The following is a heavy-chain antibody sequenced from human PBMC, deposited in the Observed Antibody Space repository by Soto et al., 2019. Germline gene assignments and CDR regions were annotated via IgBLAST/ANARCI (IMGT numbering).Heavy chain of an antibody. CDR3: AKDQADYGDYSGYYGMDV. D-gene: IGHD4-17*01. CDR1: GFNFSNYA. Sequence: GGSLRLSCAASGFNFSNYAMTWVRQAPEKGLEWVSVIRGSGDVTYYADSVQGRFAISRDNSKNTLYLQMNSLRAEDTAVYYCAKDQADYGDYSGYYGMDVWGQGTTVTVSS. CDR2: IRGSGDVT. V-gene: IGHV3-23*01. J-gene: IGHJ6*02.